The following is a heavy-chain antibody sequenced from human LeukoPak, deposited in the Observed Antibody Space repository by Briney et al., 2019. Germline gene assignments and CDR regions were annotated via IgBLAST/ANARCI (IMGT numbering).Heavy chain of an antibody. CDR1: GFTFGNSW. V-gene: IGHV3-74*01. Sequence: GGSLRLSCAASGFTFGNSWVHWVRQAPRKGLVWVSLINADGSTTTYADSVKGRFTISRDNARNTVSLQMNSLTIEDTAVYYCVVVVEPPDSDGFDVWGQGTMITVSS. CDR2: INADGSTT. J-gene: IGHJ3*01. CDR3: VVVVEPPDSDGFDV. D-gene: IGHD1-14*01.